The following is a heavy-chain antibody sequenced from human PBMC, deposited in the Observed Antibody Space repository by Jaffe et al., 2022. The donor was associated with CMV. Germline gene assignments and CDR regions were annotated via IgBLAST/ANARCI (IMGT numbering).Heavy chain of an antibody. Sequence: QVQLVESGGGVVQPGRSLRLSCAASGFTFSSYGMHWVRQAPGKGLEWVAVIWYDGSNKYYADSVKGRFTISRDNSKNTLYLQMNSLRAEDTAVYYCARGEYSSGWYSMVDYWGQGTLVTVSS. V-gene: IGHV3-33*01. J-gene: IGHJ4*02. D-gene: IGHD6-19*01. CDR1: GFTFSSYG. CDR2: IWYDGSNK. CDR3: ARGEYSSGWYSMVDY.